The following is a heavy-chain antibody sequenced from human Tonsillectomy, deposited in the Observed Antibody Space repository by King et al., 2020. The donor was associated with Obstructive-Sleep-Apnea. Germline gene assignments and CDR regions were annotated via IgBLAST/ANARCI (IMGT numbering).Heavy chain of an antibody. V-gene: IGHV3-7*01. J-gene: IGHJ6*02. CDR1: GFTFSSYW. Sequence: EVQLVESGGGLVQPGGSLRLSCAASGFTFSSYWMSWVRQAPGKGLEWVANIKQDGSEKYYVDSVKGRFTISRDNAKNSLYLQMNSLRAEDTAVYYCAREGWGDYYGSGSYYSNYYYGMDVWGQGTTVTVSS. CDR2: IKQDGSEK. CDR3: AREGWGDYYGSGSYYSNYYYGMDV. D-gene: IGHD3-10*01.